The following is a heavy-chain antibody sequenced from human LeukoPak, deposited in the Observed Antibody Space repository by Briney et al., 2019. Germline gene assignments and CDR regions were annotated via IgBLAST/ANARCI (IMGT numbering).Heavy chain of an antibody. Sequence: PSETLSLTCAAYGGSFSGYYWSWIRQPPGKGLEWIGEINHSGSTNYNPSLKSRVTISVDTSKNQFSLKLSSVTAADTAVYYCARGRSYDFWSGYYIGQLAYFNYWGQGTLVTVSS. J-gene: IGHJ4*02. CDR1: GGSFSGYY. CDR2: INHSGST. V-gene: IGHV4-34*01. CDR3: ARGRSYDFWSGYYIGQLAYFNY. D-gene: IGHD3-3*01.